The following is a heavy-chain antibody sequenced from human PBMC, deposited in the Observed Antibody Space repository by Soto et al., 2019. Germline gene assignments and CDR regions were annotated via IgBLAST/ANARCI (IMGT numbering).Heavy chain of an antibody. CDR2: INYSGST. CDR3: AREHSCFLEWATYPGTKHDAFDI. D-gene: IGHD3-3*01. V-gene: IGHV4-61*01. CDR1: GGSVSSGSYY. Sequence: SETLSLTCTVSGGSVSSGSYYWSWIRQPPGQGLEWIGYINYSGSTNSNPSLKSRVTTSVDTSKNQFSLKLSSVTAADTAVYYWAREHSCFLEWATYPGTKHDAFDIWGQGTMVTVSS. J-gene: IGHJ3*02.